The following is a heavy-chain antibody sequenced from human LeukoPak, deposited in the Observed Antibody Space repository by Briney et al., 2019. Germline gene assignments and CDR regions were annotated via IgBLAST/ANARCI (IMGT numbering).Heavy chain of an antibody. V-gene: IGHV4-34*01. D-gene: IGHD6-13*01. Sequence: PSETLSLTRAVYGGSFSGYYWSWIRQPPGKGLEWIGEINHSGSTNYNPSLKSRVTISVDTSKDQFSLKLSSVTAADTAVYYCARARGIWHGGYFDYWGQGTLVTVSS. CDR3: ARARGIWHGGYFDY. CDR2: INHSGST. CDR1: GGSFSGYY. J-gene: IGHJ4*02.